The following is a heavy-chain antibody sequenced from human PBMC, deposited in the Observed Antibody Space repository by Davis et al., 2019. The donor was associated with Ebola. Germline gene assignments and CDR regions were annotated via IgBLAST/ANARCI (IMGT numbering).Heavy chain of an antibody. CDR3: ARHGTTFGMDV. V-gene: IGHV5-10-1*01. CDR1: GSSFTSYW. CDR2: IDPSDSYT. D-gene: IGHD1-7*01. Sequence: PGGSLTLSCKGSGSSFTSYWISWVRQMPGNGLHWLGRIDPSDSYTNYSPSFQGHVTISADKSISTAYLQWTSLKASDTAMYYCARHGTTFGMDVWGQGTTVTVSS. J-gene: IGHJ6*02.